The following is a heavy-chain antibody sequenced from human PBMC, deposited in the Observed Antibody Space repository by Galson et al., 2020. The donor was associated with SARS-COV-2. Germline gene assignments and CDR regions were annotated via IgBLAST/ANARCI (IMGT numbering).Heavy chain of an antibody. Sequence: GESLKISCAASGFTFNNAWMNWVRQAPGKGLEWVARIVTKSDGGTTVHAAPVKGRFTISRDDAENTLYLQMNSLKTEDTGVYYCTAQIGGYCSGGTCALSYWGQGTLLTVSS. D-gene: IGHD2-15*01. CDR3: TAQIGGYCSGGTCALSY. J-gene: IGHJ4*02. CDR2: IVTKSDGGTT. CDR1: GFTFNNAW. V-gene: IGHV3-15*04.